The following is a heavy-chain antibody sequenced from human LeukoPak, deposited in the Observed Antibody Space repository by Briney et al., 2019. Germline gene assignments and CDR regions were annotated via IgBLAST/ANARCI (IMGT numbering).Heavy chain of an antibody. CDR3: TRVNNRYSDF. V-gene: IGHV3-7*01. J-gene: IGHJ4*02. D-gene: IGHD2-15*01. CDR2: IRQDGVEK. CDR1: GFTFSNFW. Sequence: PGGSLRLSCAASGFTFSNFWMTWVRQAPGKGLEWVAHIRQDGVEKYYVDSVRGRFTISRDNAKNSMNLQMNGLRDEDTAVYYCTRVNNRYSDFWSQGSLVIVPS.